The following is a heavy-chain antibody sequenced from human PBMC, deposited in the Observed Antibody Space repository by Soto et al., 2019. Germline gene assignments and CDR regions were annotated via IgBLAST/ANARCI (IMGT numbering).Heavy chain of an antibody. CDR3: ARDHWAPHYGSGSYYTTFGY. CDR2: IYYSGST. V-gene: IGHV4-59*01. Sequence: SETLSLTCDVYGGSLSGYYWSWIRQPPGKGLEWIGYIYYSGSTNYNPSLKSRVTISVDTSKNQFSLKLSSVTAADTAVYYCARDHWAPHYGSGSYYTTFGYWGQGTLVTVSS. CDR1: GGSLSGYY. D-gene: IGHD3-10*01. J-gene: IGHJ4*02.